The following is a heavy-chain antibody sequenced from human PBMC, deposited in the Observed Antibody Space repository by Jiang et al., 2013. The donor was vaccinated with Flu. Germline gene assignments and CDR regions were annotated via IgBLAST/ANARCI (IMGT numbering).Heavy chain of an antibody. CDR2: IYYSGST. CDR3: ARHLYYYDSSGYYYVN. Sequence: PGLVKPSETLSLTCTVSGGSISSSSYYWGWIRQPPGKGLEWIGSIYYSGSTYYNPSLKSQVTISVDTSKNQFSLKLSSVTAADTAVYYCARHLYYYDSSGYYYVNWGQGTLVTVSS. D-gene: IGHD3-22*01. V-gene: IGHV4-39*01. CDR1: GGSISSSSYY. J-gene: IGHJ4*02.